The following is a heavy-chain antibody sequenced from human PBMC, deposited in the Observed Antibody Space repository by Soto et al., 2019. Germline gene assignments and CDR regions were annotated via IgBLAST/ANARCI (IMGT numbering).Heavy chain of an antibody. CDR1: GCTFTSYA. CDR2: INAGNGNT. J-gene: IGHJ6*02. CDR3: ARDRLGYCSSTSCYRGELSSYGMDV. V-gene: IGHV1-3*01. Sequence: ASVKVSCKASGCTFTSYAMHWVRQAPGQRLEWMGWINAGNGNTKYSQKFQGRVTITRDTSASTAYMELSSLRSEDTAVYYCARDRLGYCSSTSCYRGELSSYGMDVWGQGTTVTVSS. D-gene: IGHD2-2*02.